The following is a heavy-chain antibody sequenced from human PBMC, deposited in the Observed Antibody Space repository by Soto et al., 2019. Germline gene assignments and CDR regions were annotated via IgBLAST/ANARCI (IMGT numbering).Heavy chain of an antibody. Sequence: QAQLVQSGPEVKKPGSSVKVSCRASGGSFSANVISWLRQVPGQGLEWMGGSVPMLGTAIYAQKFQGRVTLTSDESKNTAYMELSSLKSEETALYYCAKTSHFDSSRYYDNWFDPWGQRTLVTVSP. CDR3: AKTSHFDSSRYYDNWFDP. V-gene: IGHV1-69*05. J-gene: IGHJ5*02. CDR2: SVPMLGTA. D-gene: IGHD3-22*01. CDR1: GGSFSANV.